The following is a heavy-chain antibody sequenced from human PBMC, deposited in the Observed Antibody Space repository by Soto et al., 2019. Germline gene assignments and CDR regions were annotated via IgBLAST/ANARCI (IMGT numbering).Heavy chain of an antibody. Sequence: EVHLVESGGGLVQPGRSLRLSCAASGFTFDDYAMHWVRQVPGKGLEWVSSISWNSGNIVYVDSVKGRFTISRDSANNSLYLQMNSLRTEDTALYFCAKGAVTSIFGYFDYWGQGTLVTVSS. CDR2: ISWNSGNI. CDR3: AKGAVTSIFGYFDY. V-gene: IGHV3-9*01. CDR1: GFTFDDYA. D-gene: IGHD3-3*01. J-gene: IGHJ4*02.